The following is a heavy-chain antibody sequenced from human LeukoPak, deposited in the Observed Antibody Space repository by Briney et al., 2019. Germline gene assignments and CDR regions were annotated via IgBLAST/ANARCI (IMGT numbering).Heavy chain of an antibody. Sequence: ASVKVPCKASGGTFSSYAISWVRQAPGQGLEWMGWVSTYNGNTKYAQNLQGRVTTTTDTSTSTAYMELRSLRSDDTAMYYCARQSTGSYYSPIDYWGQGTLVTVSS. V-gene: IGHV1-18*01. J-gene: IGHJ4*02. CDR3: ARQSTGSYYSPIDY. D-gene: IGHD1-26*01. CDR1: GGTFSSYA. CDR2: VSTYNGNT.